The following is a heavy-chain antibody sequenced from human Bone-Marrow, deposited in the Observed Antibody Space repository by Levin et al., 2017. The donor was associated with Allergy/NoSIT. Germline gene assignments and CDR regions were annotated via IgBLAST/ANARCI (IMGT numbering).Heavy chain of an antibody. CDR2: IRPDAGES. J-gene: IGHJ4*02. Sequence: PGGSLRLSCAASGITFGNSWMSWIRQAPGKGLEWVATIRPDAGESNYVDSVRGRFTISRDNAKASLFLQMNSLRAEDTALYFCARDYAYSSFDCWGQGTLVTVSS. V-gene: IGHV3-7*01. CDR1: GITFGNSW. D-gene: IGHD5-18*01. CDR3: ARDYAYSSFDC.